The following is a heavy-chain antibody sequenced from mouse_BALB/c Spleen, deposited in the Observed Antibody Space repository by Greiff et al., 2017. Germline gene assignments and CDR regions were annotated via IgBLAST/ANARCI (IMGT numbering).Heavy chain of an antibody. CDR2: ISNGGGST. CDR1: GFTFSSYT. V-gene: IGHV5-12-2*01. J-gene: IGHJ4*01. Sequence: DVHLVESGGGLVQPGGSLKLSCAASGFTFSSYTMSWVRQTPEKRLEWVAYISNGGGSTYYPDTVKGRFTISRDNAKNTLYLQMSSLKSEDTAMYYCARQTTNAMDYWGQGSSVTVSS. D-gene: IGHD2-1*01. CDR3: ARQTTNAMDY.